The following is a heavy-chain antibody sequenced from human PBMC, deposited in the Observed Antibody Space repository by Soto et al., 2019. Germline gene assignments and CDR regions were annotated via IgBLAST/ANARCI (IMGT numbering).Heavy chain of an antibody. CDR3: ARAQGQQLVRDHWFDP. V-gene: IGHV1-69*06. CDR2: IIPIFGTA. Sequence: SVKVSCKASGGTFSSYAISWVRQAPGQGLEWMGGIIPIFGTANYAQKFQGRVTITADKSTSTAYMELSSPRSEDTAVYYCARAQGQQLVRDHWFDPWGQGTLVTVSS. CDR1: GGTFSSYA. J-gene: IGHJ5*02. D-gene: IGHD6-13*01.